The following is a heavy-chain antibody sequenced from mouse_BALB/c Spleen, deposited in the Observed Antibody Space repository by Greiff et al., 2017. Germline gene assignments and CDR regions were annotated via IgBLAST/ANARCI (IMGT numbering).Heavy chain of an antibody. CDR3: ARTLYGNSFAY. CDR2: ISYSGST. V-gene: IGHV3-2*02. CDR1: GYSITSDYA. D-gene: IGHD2-1*01. Sequence: EVQLQESGPGLVKPSQSLSLTCTVTGYSITSDYAWNWIRQFPGNKLEWMGYISYSGSTSYNPSLKSRISITRDTSKNQFFLQLNSVTTEDTATYYCARTLYGNSFAYWGQGTLVTVSA. J-gene: IGHJ3*01.